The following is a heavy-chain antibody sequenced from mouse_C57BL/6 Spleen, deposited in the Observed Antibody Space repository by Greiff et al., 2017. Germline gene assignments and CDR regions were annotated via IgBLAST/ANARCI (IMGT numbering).Heavy chain of an antibody. CDR3: TTGYGNYVSFAY. J-gene: IGHJ3*01. D-gene: IGHD2-10*02. CDR2: IDPEDGDT. Sequence: VQLQQSGAELVRPGASVKLSCTASGFNIKDYYMHWVKQRPEQGLEWIGRIDPEDGDTEYAPKFQGKATMTADTSSNTAYLQLSSLTSEDTAVXYCTTGYGNYVSFAYWGQGTLVTVSA. CDR1: GFNIKDYY. V-gene: IGHV14-1*01.